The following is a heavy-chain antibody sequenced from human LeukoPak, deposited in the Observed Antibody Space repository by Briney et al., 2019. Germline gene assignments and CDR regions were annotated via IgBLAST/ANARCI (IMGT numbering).Heavy chain of an antibody. D-gene: IGHD3-10*01. J-gene: IGHJ4*02. CDR3: AGHYYGSGKDY. V-gene: IGHV3-66*02. Sequence: GGSLRLSCAASGFTVSSNYMSWVRRAPGKGLEWVSVIYSGGSTYYADSVKGRFTISRDNSKNTLYLQMNSQRAEDTAVYYCAGHYYGSGKDYWGQGTLVTVSS. CDR2: IYSGGST. CDR1: GFTVSSNY.